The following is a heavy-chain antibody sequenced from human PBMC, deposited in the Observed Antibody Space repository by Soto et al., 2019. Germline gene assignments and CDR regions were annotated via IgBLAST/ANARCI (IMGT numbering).Heavy chain of an antibody. CDR2: INPSGGST. CDR1: GYTFTSYY. D-gene: IGHD3-10*01. Sequence: ASVKVSCKASGYTFTSYYMHWVRQAPGQGLEWMGIINPSGGSTSYAQKFQGRVTMTRDKSTSTVYMELSSLTAEDTAVYYCPRVPSRGFSRAPYDCGQGTLVTVS. CDR3: PRVPSRGFSRAPYD. J-gene: IGHJ4*02. V-gene: IGHV1-46*01.